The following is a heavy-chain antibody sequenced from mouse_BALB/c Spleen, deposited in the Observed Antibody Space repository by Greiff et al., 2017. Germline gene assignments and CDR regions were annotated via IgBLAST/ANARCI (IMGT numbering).Heavy chain of an antibody. CDR1: GYSITSDYA. D-gene: IGHD1-2*01. J-gene: IGHJ2*01. V-gene: IGHV3-2*02. CDR2: ISYSGST. Sequence: VQLQQSGPGLVKPSQSLSLTCTVTGYSITSDYAWNWIRQFPGNKLEWMGYISYSGSTSYNPSLKSRISITRDTSKNQFFLQLNSVTTEDTATYYCARSLLRFPFDYWGQGTTLTVSS. CDR3: ARSLLRFPFDY.